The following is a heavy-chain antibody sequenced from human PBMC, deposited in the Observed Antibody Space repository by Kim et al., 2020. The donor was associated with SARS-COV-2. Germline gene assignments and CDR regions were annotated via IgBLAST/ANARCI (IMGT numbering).Heavy chain of an antibody. J-gene: IGHJ4*02. CDR2: IYYSGST. D-gene: IGHD3-3*01. V-gene: IGHV4-31*03. CDR1: GGSISSGGYY. Sequence: SETLSLTCTVSGGSISSGGYYWSWIRQHPGKGLEWIGYIYYSGSTYYNPSLKSRVTISVDTSKNQFSLKLSSVTAADTAVYYCARNNYDFWSGSLDYWGQGTLVTVSS. CDR3: ARNNYDFWSGSLDY.